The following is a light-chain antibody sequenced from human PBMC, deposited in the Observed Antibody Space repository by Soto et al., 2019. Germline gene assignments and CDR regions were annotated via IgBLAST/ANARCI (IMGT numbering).Light chain of an antibody. J-gene: IGKJ1*01. V-gene: IGKV3-20*01. Sequence: IVLPQSPGTLSLSPRERATLSCRASQSVSSSYLAWYQQKPGHAPRLLIYGASSRPPGIPDLFSGSGSAKDFTLTLSRMELEDFPVYYCDKYGSSPWTFGQGPKVDIK. CDR3: DKYGSSPWT. CDR2: GAS. CDR1: QSVSSSY.